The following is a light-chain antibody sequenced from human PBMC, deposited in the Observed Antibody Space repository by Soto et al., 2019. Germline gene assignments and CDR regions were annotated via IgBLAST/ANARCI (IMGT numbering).Light chain of an antibody. CDR3: SSYAVPITFYA. Sequence: QSALTQPASVSGSPGQSITISCTGTSSDVGTYTLVSWYQQHTGKAPKLVIYEVNKRPAGVSKRFSGSKSGDTASLTISGLQAEDEADYYCSSYAVPITFYAFGTGTKLTVL. CDR2: EVN. CDR1: SSDVGTYTL. V-gene: IGLV2-23*02. J-gene: IGLJ1*01.